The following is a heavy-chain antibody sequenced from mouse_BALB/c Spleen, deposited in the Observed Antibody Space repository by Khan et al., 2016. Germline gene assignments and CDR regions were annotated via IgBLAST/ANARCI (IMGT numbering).Heavy chain of an antibody. CDR2: IRTKSNNLST. V-gene: IGHV10-1*02. D-gene: IGHD1-1*01. J-gene: IGHJ1*01. CDR3: VRQNLRWDFDV. CDR1: GFTFNTYA. Sequence: EVQLQESGGGLVQPKGSLKLSCAASGFTFNTYAMDWVRQAPGKGLEWVARIRTKSNNLSTYYADSVKDRFTISRDDSQSMLYLQMNNLKTEDTAMYYCVRQNLRWDFDVWGAGTTVTVSS.